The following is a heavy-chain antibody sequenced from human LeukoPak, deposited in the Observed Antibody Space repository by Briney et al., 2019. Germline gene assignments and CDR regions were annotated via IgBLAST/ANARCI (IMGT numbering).Heavy chain of an antibody. V-gene: IGHV3-21*01. CDR2: ISSSNSYL. CDR3: ARDLYGAYGTLGY. Sequence: GGSLRLSCAASGFTFSSYSMNWVRQAPGKGLEWVSSISSSNSYLYYADSVKGRFTISRDNAKNSLYLQMNSLRAGDTAVYYCARDLYGAYGTLGYWGQGTLVTVSS. CDR1: GFTFSSYS. D-gene: IGHD5-12*01. J-gene: IGHJ4*02.